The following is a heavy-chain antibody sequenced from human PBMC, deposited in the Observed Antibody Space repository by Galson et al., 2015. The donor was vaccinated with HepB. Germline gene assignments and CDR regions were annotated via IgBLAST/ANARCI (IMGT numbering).Heavy chain of an antibody. CDR1: GFTFSNYA. J-gene: IGHJ4*02. Sequence: SLRLSCAASGFTFSNYAMDWVRQAPGKGLEWVSSISGSGDSTYYADSVKGRFTISRDNSKNTLYLQMNSLRADDTAVYYCFTLDFDYWGQGTLVTASS. CDR3: FTLDFDY. CDR2: ISGSGDST. V-gene: IGHV3-23*01.